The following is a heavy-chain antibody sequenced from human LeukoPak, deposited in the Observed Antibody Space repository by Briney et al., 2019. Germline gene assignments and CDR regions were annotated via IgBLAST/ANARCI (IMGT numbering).Heavy chain of an antibody. J-gene: IGHJ4*02. Sequence: GSLRLSCAASGFTFSSYSMNWVRQAPGKGLEWVSYISSTTITIYYADSVKGRFTISRDNAKNSLYLQMNSLRAEDTAVYYCAASGGLVVGDYWGQGTLVTVSS. V-gene: IGHV3-48*04. D-gene: IGHD3-10*01. CDR3: AASGGLVVGDY. CDR2: ISSTTITI. CDR1: GFTFSSYS.